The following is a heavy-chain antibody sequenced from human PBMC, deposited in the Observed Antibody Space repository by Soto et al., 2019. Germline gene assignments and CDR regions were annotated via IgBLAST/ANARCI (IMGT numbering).Heavy chain of an antibody. J-gene: IGHJ6*02. V-gene: IGHV5-10-1*01. CDR1: GYSFTSHW. D-gene: IGHD6-19*01. Sequence: GESLKISCKGSGYSFTSHWISWVRQMPGKGLEWMGRIDPSDSYTNYSPSFQGHVTISADKSISTAYLQWSSLKASDTAMYYCARLNRSSGWYRYYYYYGMDVWGQGTTVTV. CDR2: IDPSDSYT. CDR3: ARLNRSSGWYRYYYYYGMDV.